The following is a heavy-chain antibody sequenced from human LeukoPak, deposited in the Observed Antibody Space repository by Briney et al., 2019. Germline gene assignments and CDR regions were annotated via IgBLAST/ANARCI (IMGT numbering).Heavy chain of an antibody. D-gene: IGHD6-13*01. CDR3: TRVSAAGTGGYGMDV. J-gene: IGHJ6*02. CDR1: GFTFSTYT. CDR2: ISSSSTYI. V-gene: IGHV3-21*01. Sequence: GGSLRLSCAASGFTFSTYTMCWVRQAPGKGLEWVSSISSSSTYIYYADSVKGRFTISRDNTKNSLYLQMNSLRAEDTAVYYCTRVSAAGTGGYGMDVWGRGTTVTVSS.